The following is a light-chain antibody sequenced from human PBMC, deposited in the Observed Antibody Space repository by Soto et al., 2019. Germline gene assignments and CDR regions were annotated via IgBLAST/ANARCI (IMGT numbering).Light chain of an antibody. CDR3: ASWDDDLNGPI. Sequence: QSVLTQPPSASGTPGQGVVISCSGSHSNVGVNAISWYQHLPGMAPRLLLHTDDQRPSGIPDRFSGSHSGTSASLAIGRLQSEDEGHYYCASWDDDLNGPIFGGGTKLTVL. CDR2: TDD. J-gene: IGLJ2*01. V-gene: IGLV1-44*01. CDR1: HSNVGVNA.